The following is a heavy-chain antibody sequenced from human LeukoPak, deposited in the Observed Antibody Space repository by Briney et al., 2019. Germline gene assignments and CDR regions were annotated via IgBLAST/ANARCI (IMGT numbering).Heavy chain of an antibody. Sequence: GGSLRLSCAASGFTFSSYAMSWVRQAPGKGLEWGSGISGSGGSPDYADSVKGRFTISRDNSKNTLYLQMNRLTAKDTAVHYFANYHYYDSSGYYQGLGYWGQGTLVTVSS. CDR3: ANYHYYDSSGYYQGLGY. J-gene: IGHJ4*02. CDR2: ISGSGGSP. CDR1: GFTFSSYA. D-gene: IGHD3-22*01. V-gene: IGHV3-23*01.